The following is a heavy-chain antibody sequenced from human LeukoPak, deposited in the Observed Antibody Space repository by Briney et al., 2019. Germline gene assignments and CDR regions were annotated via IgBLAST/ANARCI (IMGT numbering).Heavy chain of an antibody. CDR2: ISWNSGSI. CDR1: GFTFDDYA. Sequence: PGRSLRLSCAASGFTFDDYAMDWVRQAPGKGLEWVSGISWNSGSIGYADSVKGRFTISRDNAKNSLYLQMNSLRAEDTALYYCAKSRILAFYFDYWGQGTLVTVSS. CDR3: AKSRILAFYFDY. J-gene: IGHJ4*02. D-gene: IGHD2-15*01. V-gene: IGHV3-9*01.